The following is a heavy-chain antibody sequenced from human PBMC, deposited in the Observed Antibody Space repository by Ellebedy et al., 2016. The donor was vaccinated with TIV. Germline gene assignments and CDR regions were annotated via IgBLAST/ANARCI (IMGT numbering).Heavy chain of an antibody. CDR3: SSINEGDVDK. V-gene: IGHV3-74*01. CDR2: VNTDGSTT. D-gene: IGHD2-8*01. Sequence: GESLKISXAASGFAFSSYWMHWVRQAPGKGLVWVSVVNTDGSTTIYADSVKGRFTVSRDNAKNTLYLQVNSLRAEDTAVYSCSSINEGDVDKWGQGTLVTVSS. CDR1: GFAFSSYW. J-gene: IGHJ4*02.